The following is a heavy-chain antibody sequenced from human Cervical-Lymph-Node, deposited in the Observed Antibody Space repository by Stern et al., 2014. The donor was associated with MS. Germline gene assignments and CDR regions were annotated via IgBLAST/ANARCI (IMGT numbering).Heavy chain of an antibody. CDR2: IYWDGDK. CDR1: RFPLTTTALP. Sequence: QVPLRPSGPTLPPPPAPPRLTCPFSRFPLTTTALPAGRPPPTPRNPPDFLALIYWDGDKRYNPSLKRRLTITTDTSQSQVVLKMTSLDPVDTATYYCVYAPPGDFLEDAFDIWGQGTMVTISS. D-gene: IGHD4-17*01. V-gene: IGHV2-5*02. J-gene: IGHJ3*02. CDR3: VYAPPGDFLEDAFDI.